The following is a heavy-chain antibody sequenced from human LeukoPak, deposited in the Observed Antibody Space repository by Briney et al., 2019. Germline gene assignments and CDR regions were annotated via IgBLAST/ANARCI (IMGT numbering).Heavy chain of an antibody. V-gene: IGHV3-74*01. CDR3: VRVNNFWSGHYDY. CDR2: INSDGSTT. D-gene: IGHD3-3*01. Sequence: GGSLRLSCAASGFTFSSYWMHWVRQAPGKGLEYVSRINSDGSTTTYADSVKGRFTSSRDNAKNTLYLQMNSLRADDTAVYYCVRVNNFWSGHYDYWGHGTLVTVSS. J-gene: IGHJ4*01. CDR1: GFTFSSYW.